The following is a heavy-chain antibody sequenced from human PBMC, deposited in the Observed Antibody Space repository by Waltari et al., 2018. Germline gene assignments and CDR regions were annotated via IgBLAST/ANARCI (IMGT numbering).Heavy chain of an antibody. D-gene: IGHD2-2*01. V-gene: IGHV1-69-2*01. Sequence: EVQLVQSGAEVKKPGATVKISCKVSGYTFTDYYMHWVLQAAGKGLEWMGLVDPDDGDTIYAEKFQGGVTIATDTSTDTADMELSSQRPEDTAVYYCATGTTVVVPAAADDAFDIWGEGTMVTVTS. CDR2: VDPDDGDT. J-gene: IGHJ3*02. CDR3: ATGTTVVVPAAADDAFDI. CDR1: GYTFTDYY.